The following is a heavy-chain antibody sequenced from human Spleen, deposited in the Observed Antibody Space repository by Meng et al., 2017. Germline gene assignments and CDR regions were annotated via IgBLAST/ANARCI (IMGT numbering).Heavy chain of an antibody. CDR2: IYSSGST. D-gene: IGHD6-19*01. V-gene: IGHV4-61*02. CDR3: ARDRTEQWDAFDI. CDR1: GDSISSGTYY. J-gene: IGHJ3*02. Sequence: SDTLSRNPTVSGDSISSGTYYWSCIRQPAGKGLEWIGRIYSSGSTNYNPSLKSRVTISVDTSKNQFSLKLNSVTAADTAVYYCARDRTEQWDAFDIWGQGTMVTVSS.